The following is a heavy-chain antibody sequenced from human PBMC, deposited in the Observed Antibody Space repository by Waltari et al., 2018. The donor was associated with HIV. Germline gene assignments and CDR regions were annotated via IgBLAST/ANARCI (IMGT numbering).Heavy chain of an antibody. D-gene: IGHD2-15*01. V-gene: IGHV3-30*02. Sequence: QVQLVESGGGVVQPGGSLRLSYAASGVPCSSNGRHCVRPAPGKGLEWVTFIRYDGSKKHYADSVKGRFTISRDNSDNTLYLEMNSLRTEDTAVYYCATNIVVAATGTFDYWGQGTRVIVTA. CDR2: IRYDGSKK. J-gene: IGHJ4*02. CDR1: GVPCSSNG. CDR3: ATNIVVAATGTFDY.